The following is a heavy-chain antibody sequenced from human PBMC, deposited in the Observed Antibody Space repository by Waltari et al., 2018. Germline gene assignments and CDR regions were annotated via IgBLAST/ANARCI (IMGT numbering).Heavy chain of an antibody. V-gene: IGHV4-34*01. J-gene: IGHJ5*02. CDR1: GGPFTDYS. CDR3: ARTWGYSPPLGWFDP. D-gene: IGHD1-26*01. CDR2: ISQSGST. Sequence: QVQLHQWGAGLLKPSETLSLTCAVSGGPFTDYSWSWIRQSPDKGLEWIGEISQSGSTNYNPSLKRRVTMSVDTIKKQFSLKLTSVTAADTAVYFCARTWGYSPPLGWFDPWGRGTRVTVSS.